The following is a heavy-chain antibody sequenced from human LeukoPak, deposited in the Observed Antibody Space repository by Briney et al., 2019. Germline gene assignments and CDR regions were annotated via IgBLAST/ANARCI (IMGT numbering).Heavy chain of an antibody. Sequence: GGSLRLSCAASGFTFSSYSMNWVRQAPGKGLEWVSYISSSSSTIYYADSVKGRFTISRDNAKNSLYLQMNSLRAEDTAVYYCIVLAVTATLGFDYWGQGTLVTVSS. V-gene: IGHV3-48*01. CDR3: IVLAVTATLGFDY. CDR2: ISSSSSTI. CDR1: GFTFSSYS. J-gene: IGHJ4*02. D-gene: IGHD6-19*01.